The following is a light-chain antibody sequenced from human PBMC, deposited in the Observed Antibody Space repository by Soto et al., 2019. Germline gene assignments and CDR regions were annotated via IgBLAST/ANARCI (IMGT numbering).Light chain of an antibody. J-gene: IGKJ4*01. V-gene: IGKV3-11*01. CDR1: QSVSSY. Sequence: EIVLTQSPATLSLSPGERATLSCRASQSVSSYLAWYQQKPGQAPRLLIYDASNRATGIPARFSGSGSGTDLAITISSLEPEDCAVYYCRQRSDWPLTFGGGTEVHIK. CDR2: DAS. CDR3: RQRSDWPLT.